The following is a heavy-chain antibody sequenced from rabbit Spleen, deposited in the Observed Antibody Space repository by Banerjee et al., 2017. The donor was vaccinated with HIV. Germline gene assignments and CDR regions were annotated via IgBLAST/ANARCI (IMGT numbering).Heavy chain of an antibody. V-gene: IGHV1S7*01. J-gene: IGHJ4*01. D-gene: IGHD8-1*01. CDR3: ARDGAGGSYFAL. CDR1: GFTLSSYY. Sequence: HLKESGGGLVQPGGSLKLSCKASGFTLSSYYMNWVRRAPGKGLEWIGYIDPVFGITYYANWVNGRFSISRENAQNTVFLQMTSLTAADTATYFCARDGAGGSYFALWGQGTLVTVS. CDR2: IDPVFGIT.